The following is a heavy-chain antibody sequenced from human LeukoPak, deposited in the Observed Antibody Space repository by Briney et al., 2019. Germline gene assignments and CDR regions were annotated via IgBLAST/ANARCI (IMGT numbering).Heavy chain of an antibody. Sequence: ASVKVSYKASGYTFTSYSISWVRQAPGQGLEWMGWISAYTGNTNYAQKLQGRVTLTTDTSTSTAYMELRSLRSDDTAVYYCARDCTSTSCFYGVDVWGQGTTVTVSS. CDR1: GYTFTSYS. D-gene: IGHD2-2*01. J-gene: IGHJ6*02. V-gene: IGHV1-18*01. CDR2: ISAYTGNT. CDR3: ARDCTSTSCFYGVDV.